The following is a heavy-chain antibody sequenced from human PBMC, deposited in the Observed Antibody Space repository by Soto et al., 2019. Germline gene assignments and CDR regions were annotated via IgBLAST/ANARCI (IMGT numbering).Heavy chain of an antibody. CDR1: GYSFTTYY. Sequence: QVQLVQSGAEVKKPGASVKVSCKASGYSFTTYYMHWVRQAPGQGLEWMGMINPSGGSTSYAQKCQGRVTMTRDTSTSTVYMELSSLRSEDKAVYYCARNDKSGLDYWGQGTLVTVSS. D-gene: IGHD1-1*01. CDR3: ARNDKSGLDY. J-gene: IGHJ4*02. CDR2: INPSGGST. V-gene: IGHV1-46*01.